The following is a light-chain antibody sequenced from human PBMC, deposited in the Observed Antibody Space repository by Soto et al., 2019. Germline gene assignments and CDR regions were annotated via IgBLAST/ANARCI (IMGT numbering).Light chain of an antibody. Sequence: LTQPASVSGSPGQSITISCSGTSSDIGSYDHVAWYQQFPGKSPKLIIYAVSDRPSGVSDRFSGSKSGISASLTISGLQTEDEADYYCISYTDRQSYLFGTGTKSPS. CDR1: SSDIGSYDH. V-gene: IGLV2-14*03. CDR3: ISYTDRQSYL. J-gene: IGLJ1*01. CDR2: AVS.